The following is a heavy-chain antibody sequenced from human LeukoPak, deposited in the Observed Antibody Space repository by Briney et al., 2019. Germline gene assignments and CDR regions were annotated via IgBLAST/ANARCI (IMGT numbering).Heavy chain of an antibody. CDR1: GFTFSTYA. Sequence: PGGSLRLSCAASGFTFSTYAMHWVRQAPGKGLEWVAVISYDGSNKYYADSVKGRFTISRDNSKNTLYLQMNSLRAEDTAVYYCANIGRASGSYQFDYWGQGTLVTVSS. J-gene: IGHJ4*02. CDR3: ANIGRASGSYQFDY. V-gene: IGHV3-30*04. CDR2: ISYDGSNK. D-gene: IGHD1-26*01.